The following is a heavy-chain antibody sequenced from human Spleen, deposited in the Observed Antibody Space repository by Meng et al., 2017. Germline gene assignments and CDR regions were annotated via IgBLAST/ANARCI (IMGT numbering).Heavy chain of an antibody. V-gene: IGHV3-53*01. Sequence: GESLKISCAASGFTVSSNYMSWVRQAPGKGLEWVSVIYSGGSTYYADSVKGRFTISRHNSKNTLYLQMNSLRAEDTAVYYCAKDPIAVAGTFDYWGQGTLVTVSS. CDR2: IYSGGST. J-gene: IGHJ4*02. CDR1: GFTVSSNY. CDR3: AKDPIAVAGTFDY. D-gene: IGHD6-19*01.